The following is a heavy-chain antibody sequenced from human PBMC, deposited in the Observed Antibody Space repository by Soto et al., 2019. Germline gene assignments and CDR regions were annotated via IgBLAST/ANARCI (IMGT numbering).Heavy chain of an antibody. Sequence: SVKISCKASGGTFSSYAISWVRQAPGQGLEWMGGIIPIFGTANYAQKFQGRVTITADKSTSTAYMELSSLRSEDTAVYYCASRPGGELLCPHWFDPWGQGTLVTVSS. CDR2: IIPIFGTA. V-gene: IGHV1-69*06. CDR3: ASRPGGELLCPHWFDP. CDR1: GGTFSSYA. D-gene: IGHD1-26*01. J-gene: IGHJ5*02.